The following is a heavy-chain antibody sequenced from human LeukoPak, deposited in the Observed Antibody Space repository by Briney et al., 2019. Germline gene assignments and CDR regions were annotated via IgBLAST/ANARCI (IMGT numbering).Heavy chain of an antibody. CDR3: ARDAGGPPGGY. Sequence: GASVKVSCKASGYTFTSYAMHWVRQAPGQRLEWMGWISAYNGNTNYAQKLQGRVTMTTDTSTSTAYMELRSLRSDDTAVYYCARDAGGPPGGYWGQGTLVTVSS. D-gene: IGHD3-16*01. V-gene: IGHV1-18*01. CDR2: ISAYNGNT. CDR1: GYTFTSYA. J-gene: IGHJ4*02.